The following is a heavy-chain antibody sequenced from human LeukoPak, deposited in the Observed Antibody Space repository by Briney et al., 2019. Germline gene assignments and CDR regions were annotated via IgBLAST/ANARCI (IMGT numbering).Heavy chain of an antibody. V-gene: IGHV3-48*01. J-gene: IGHJ4*02. Sequence: GGSLRLSCAASGFTFSSHSMNWVRQAPGKGLEWVSSIGSSSSTIYYADSVKGRFTISRDNAKNSLYLQMNSLRAEDTAVYYCARTRGPGYSSGWYRVYYFDYWGQGTLVTVSS. D-gene: IGHD6-19*01. CDR1: GFTFSSHS. CDR2: IGSSSSTI. CDR3: ARTRGPGYSSGWYRVYYFDY.